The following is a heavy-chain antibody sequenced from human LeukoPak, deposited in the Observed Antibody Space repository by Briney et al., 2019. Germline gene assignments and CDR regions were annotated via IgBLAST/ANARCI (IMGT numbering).Heavy chain of an antibody. D-gene: IGHD2-21*02. V-gene: IGHV1-18*01. J-gene: IGHJ4*02. Sequence: GASVKVSCKASGYTFTDFAMSWVRQAPGQGLEWMGKISVYNGHTNSVQKFQGRVTMTRDTSTSTAYMELMSLRPDDTAVYFCARNGDAGPYYFDFWGQGTLVTVSS. CDR2: ISVYNGHT. CDR1: GYTFTDFA. CDR3: ARNGDAGPYYFDF.